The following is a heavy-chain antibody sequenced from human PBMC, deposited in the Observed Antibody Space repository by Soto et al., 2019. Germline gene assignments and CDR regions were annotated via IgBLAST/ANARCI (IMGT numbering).Heavy chain of an antibody. CDR2: ISYDGSHK. J-gene: IGHJ4*02. CDR3: AKEMFQQTVLDSSSPWGDY. CDR1: GFTVSSYG. D-gene: IGHD3-22*01. Sequence: GGSLRLSCAASGFTVSSYGIHWVRQPPGKGLEWVAVISYDGSHKFYADSVKGRFTLSRDVSKGTLYLQMNSLRAEDTAVYYCAKEMFQQTVLDSSSPWGDYWGQGTQVTVSS. V-gene: IGHV3-30*18.